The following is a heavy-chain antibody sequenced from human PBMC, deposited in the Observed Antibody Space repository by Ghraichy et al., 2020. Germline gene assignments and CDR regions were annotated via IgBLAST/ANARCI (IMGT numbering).Heavy chain of an antibody. J-gene: IGHJ4*02. D-gene: IGHD5-24*01. CDR2: IYYDGTT. Sequence: SETLSLTCTVSGGSLSSYYWSWIRQPPGKGLEWIGYIYYDGTTNYNPSLKSRVTISVDTSKNQFSLKLSSVTAADTAVYYCARRPVESYFDYWGQGTLVNVSS. CDR3: ARRPVESYFDY. V-gene: IGHV4-59*08. CDR1: GGSLSSYY.